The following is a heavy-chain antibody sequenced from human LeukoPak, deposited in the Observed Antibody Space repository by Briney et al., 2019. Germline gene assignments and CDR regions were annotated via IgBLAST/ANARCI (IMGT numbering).Heavy chain of an antibody. D-gene: IGHD5-18*01. CDR2: IYYSGST. J-gene: IGHJ4*02. CDR1: GGSISSYY. Sequence: SETLSLTCTVSGGSISSYYWSWIRQPPGKGLEWIGYIYYSGSTNYNPSLKSRVTISLGTSKNQFSLKLSSVTAADTAVYYCARGNGRDTSFDYWGQGTLVTVSS. CDR3: ARGNGRDTSFDY. V-gene: IGHV4-59*01.